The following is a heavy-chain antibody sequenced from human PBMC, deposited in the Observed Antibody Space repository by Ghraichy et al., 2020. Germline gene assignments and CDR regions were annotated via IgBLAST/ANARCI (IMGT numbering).Heavy chain of an antibody. J-gene: IGHJ4*02. CDR2: IYYSGST. CDR3: AKDRDPGMVTGTAYFDY. Sequence: SETLSLTCTVSGGSISSYYWSWIRQPPGKGLEWIGYIYYSGSTNYNPSLKSRVTISVDTSKNQFSLKLSSVTAADTAVYYCAKDRDPGMVTGTAYFDYWGQGTLVTVSS. D-gene: IGHD1-20*01. V-gene: IGHV4-59*01. CDR1: GGSISSYY.